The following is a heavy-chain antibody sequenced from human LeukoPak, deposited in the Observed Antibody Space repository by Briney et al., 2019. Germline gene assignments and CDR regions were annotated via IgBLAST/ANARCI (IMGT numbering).Heavy chain of an antibody. J-gene: IGHJ5*02. CDR3: TTAVADS. V-gene: IGHV3-7*01. D-gene: IGHD6-19*01. CDR1: GFTFSSYA. Sequence: PGGSLRLSCAASGFTFSSYAMNWVRQAPGKGLEWVANIRQDGSEKHYLDSVKGRFTISRDNAKNSLYLQMNSLRADDTAVYYCTTAVADSWGQGTLVTVSS. CDR2: IRQDGSEK.